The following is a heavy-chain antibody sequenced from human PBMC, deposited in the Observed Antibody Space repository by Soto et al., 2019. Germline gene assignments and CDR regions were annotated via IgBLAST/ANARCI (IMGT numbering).Heavy chain of an antibody. V-gene: IGHV3-30*18. Sequence: SGGSLRLSCAASGFTFSSYGMHWVRQAPGKGLEWVAVISYDGSNKYYADSVKGRFTISRDNSKNTLYLQMNSLRAEDTAVYYCAKDQRPSYCGGDCYPAYYYGMDVWGQGTTVTVSS. CDR3: AKDQRPSYCGGDCYPAYYYGMDV. CDR1: GFTFSSYG. J-gene: IGHJ6*02. CDR2: ISYDGSNK. D-gene: IGHD2-21*02.